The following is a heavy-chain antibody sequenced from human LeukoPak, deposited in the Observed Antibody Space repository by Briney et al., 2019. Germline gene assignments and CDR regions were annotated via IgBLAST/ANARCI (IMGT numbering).Heavy chain of an antibody. J-gene: IGHJ4*02. Sequence: GGSLRLSCAASGITFSRYNMNWVRLAPGKGLEWISYISRTGNTIYYADSVKGRFTISRDEAKKSVYLQMSSLRDEDTAVYYCAKVGYDFWSGAFDHWGQGTRVIVSS. V-gene: IGHV3-48*02. CDR1: GITFSRYN. D-gene: IGHD3-3*01. CDR3: AKVGYDFWSGAFDH. CDR2: ISRTGNTI.